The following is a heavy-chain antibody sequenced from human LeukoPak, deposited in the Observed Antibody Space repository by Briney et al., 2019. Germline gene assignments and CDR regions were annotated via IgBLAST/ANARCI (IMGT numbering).Heavy chain of an antibody. Sequence: GKSLRLSCEASGFIFSTYAMHWVRQAPGKGLEWLAVISSDGSNKYQVDSVKGRFTISRDNSKNTLYLEMDSVRLGDTAVYYCARDDIIVGPTTLDFWGQGTLVTVSS. CDR2: ISSDGSNK. J-gene: IGHJ4*02. D-gene: IGHD1-26*01. V-gene: IGHV3-30*04. CDR3: ARDDIIVGPTTLDF. CDR1: GFIFSTYA.